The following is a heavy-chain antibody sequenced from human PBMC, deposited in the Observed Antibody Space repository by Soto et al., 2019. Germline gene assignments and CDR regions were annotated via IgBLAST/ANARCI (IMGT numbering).Heavy chain of an antibody. Sequence: GGSLRLSCAASGFTFSSYGMHWVRQAPGKGLEWVAVIWYDGSNKYYADSVKGRFTISRDNSKNTLYLQMNSLRAEDTAVYYCARDPSITGTVYYYYGMDVWGQGTTVTVSS. D-gene: IGHD1-20*01. CDR1: GFTFSSYG. V-gene: IGHV3-33*01. J-gene: IGHJ6*02. CDR2: IWYDGSNK. CDR3: ARDPSITGTVYYYYGMDV.